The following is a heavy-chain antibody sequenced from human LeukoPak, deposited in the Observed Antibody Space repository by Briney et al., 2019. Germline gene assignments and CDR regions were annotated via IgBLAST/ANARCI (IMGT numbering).Heavy chain of an antibody. CDR3: AKDSSGWELLNFDY. CDR1: GFTFSSYG. CDR2: ISYDGSNK. D-gene: IGHD1-26*01. J-gene: IGHJ4*02. Sequence: GRSLRLSCAASGFTFSSYGMHWVRQAPDKGLEWVAVISYDGSNKYYADSVKGRFTISRDNSKNTLYLQMNSLRAEDTALYYCAKDSSGWELLNFDYWGQGTLVTVSS. V-gene: IGHV3-30*18.